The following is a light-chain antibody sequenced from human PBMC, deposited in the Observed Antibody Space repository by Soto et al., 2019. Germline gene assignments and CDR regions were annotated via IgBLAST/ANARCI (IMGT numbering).Light chain of an antibody. CDR1: QSVRNSL. Sequence: EIVLTQSPGTLSLSPGERATLSCRASQSVRNSLLAWYQQKPGQPPRLLIYGASSRATGIPARFSGSGSGTDFTLTISSLEPEDFAVYYCQQRSNWPLITFGQGTRLEIK. CDR3: QQRSNWPLIT. CDR2: GAS. J-gene: IGKJ5*01. V-gene: IGKV3D-20*02.